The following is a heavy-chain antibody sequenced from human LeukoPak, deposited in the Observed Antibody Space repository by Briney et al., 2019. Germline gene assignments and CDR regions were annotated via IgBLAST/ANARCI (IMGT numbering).Heavy chain of an antibody. CDR3: ASRNCYDSSGYIDY. D-gene: IGHD3-22*01. Sequence: SETLSLTCTVSGGSISTYYWSWIRQPPGKGLEWIGYIYYSGSTNYNPSLKSRVTISLDTSKNQFSLRLSSVTAADTALYYCASRNCYDSSGYIDYWGQGTLVTVSS. CDR2: IYYSGST. CDR1: GGSISTYY. J-gene: IGHJ4*02. V-gene: IGHV4-59*01.